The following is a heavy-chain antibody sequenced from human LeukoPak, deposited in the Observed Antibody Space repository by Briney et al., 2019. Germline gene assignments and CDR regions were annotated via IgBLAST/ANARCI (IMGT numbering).Heavy chain of an antibody. CDR3: ARGVRPQSSYGMDV. J-gene: IGHJ6*02. D-gene: IGHD3-10*01. V-gene: IGHV6-1*01. CDR1: GDTVYSNSVI. CDR2: TYYRYKWYH. Sequence: SQTLSLTCDISGDTVYSNSVIWHSVRQSPSRGLEWLGRTYYRYKWYHDYAISVTSRISINPDTSKNQFSLQLNSVSPDDTAVYYCARGVRPQSSYGMDVWGQGTTVTVSS.